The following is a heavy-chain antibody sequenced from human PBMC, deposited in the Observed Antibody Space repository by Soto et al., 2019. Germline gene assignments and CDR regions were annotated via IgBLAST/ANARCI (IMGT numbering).Heavy chain of an antibody. CDR2: IGTAGDT. CDR1: GFTFSSYD. J-gene: IGHJ4*02. CDR3: ARGGYCSSTSCYPSDY. D-gene: IGHD2-2*01. Sequence: EVQLVESGGGLVQPGGSLRLSWAASGFTFSSYDMHWVRQATGKGLEWVSAIGTAGDTYYPGSVKGRFTIYRENAKNSLYLQMNSLRAEDTAVYYCARGGYCSSTSCYPSDYWGQGTLVTVSS. V-gene: IGHV3-13*01.